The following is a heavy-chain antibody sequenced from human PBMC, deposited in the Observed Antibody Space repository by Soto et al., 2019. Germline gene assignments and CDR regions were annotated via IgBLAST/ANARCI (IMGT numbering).Heavy chain of an antibody. D-gene: IGHD1-20*01. Sequence: SETLSLTCAVYGGSFSGYYWSWIRQPPGKGLEWIGEINHSGSTNYNPSLKSRVTISVDTSKNQFSLKLSSVTAADTAVYYCARTRIIGTSPLAYWGQGTLVTVSS. CDR3: ARTRIIGTSPLAY. CDR1: GGSFSGYY. V-gene: IGHV4-34*01. J-gene: IGHJ4*02. CDR2: INHSGST.